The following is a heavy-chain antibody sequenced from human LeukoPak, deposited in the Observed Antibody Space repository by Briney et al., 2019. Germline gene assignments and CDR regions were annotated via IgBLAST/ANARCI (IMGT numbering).Heavy chain of an antibody. D-gene: IGHD6-13*01. CDR1: GFTVSSNS. CDR2: IYSDNT. Sequence: GGSLRLSCTVSGFTVSSNSMSWVRQAPGKGLEWVSFIYSDNTHYSDSVKGRFTISRDNAKNSLYLQMNSLRAEDTALYYCAKGGPSIAAAGTFWYYYYYYMDVWGKGTTVTISS. J-gene: IGHJ6*03. V-gene: IGHV3-53*05. CDR3: AKGGPSIAAAGTFWYYYYYYMDV.